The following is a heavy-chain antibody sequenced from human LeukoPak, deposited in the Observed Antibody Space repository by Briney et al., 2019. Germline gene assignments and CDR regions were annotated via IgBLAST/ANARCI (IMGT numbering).Heavy chain of an antibody. CDR2: RDYSGST. D-gene: IGHD6-25*01. Sequence: PSETLSLTCNVSGGSISSSSYYWGWIRQPPGKGLEWIGSRDYSGSTYYNPSLKSRVTISVDTSKNQFSLKLSSVTAADTAVYYCARRIGAYYSSGGFDPWGQGTLVTVSS. CDR1: GGSISSSSYY. V-gene: IGHV4-39*07. J-gene: IGHJ5*02. CDR3: ARRIGAYYSSGGFDP.